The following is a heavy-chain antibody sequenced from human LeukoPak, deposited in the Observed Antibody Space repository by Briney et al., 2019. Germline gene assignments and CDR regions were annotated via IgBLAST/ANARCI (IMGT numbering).Heavy chain of an antibody. CDR1: GFTFSDYA. CDR2: FKTKYNQV. D-gene: IGHD4-11*01. CDR3: TRSVPDYTRFDY. J-gene: IGHJ4*02. Sequence: GGSLRLSCVASGFTFSDYAMNWVRQAPGKGLEWVSTFKTKYNQVYYAESVRGRFTISTDNSKNTVYLQMNSLRAEDTALYYCTRSVPDYTRFDYWGQGALVTVSS. V-gene: IGHV3-23*05.